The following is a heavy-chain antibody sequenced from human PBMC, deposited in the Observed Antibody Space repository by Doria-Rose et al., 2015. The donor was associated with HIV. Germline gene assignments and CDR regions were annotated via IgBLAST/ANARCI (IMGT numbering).Heavy chain of an antibody. CDR2: IDHFGNT. J-gene: IGHJ4*02. Sequence: SGFYWSWIRQPPGKGLELIGEIDHFGNTNYNPSLKSRVTISMDTSKNQFSLNMTSVTTADTAVYYCARGFSSGPFDYWGQGNLVTVSS. CDR3: ARGFSSGPFDY. V-gene: IGHV4-34*01. D-gene: IGHD3-22*01. CDR1: SGFY.